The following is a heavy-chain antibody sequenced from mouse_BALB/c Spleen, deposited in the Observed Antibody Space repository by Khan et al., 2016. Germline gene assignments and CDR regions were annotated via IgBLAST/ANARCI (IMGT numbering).Heavy chain of an antibody. CDR1: GYTFTNYD. CDR3: ARNDYGSSSWFAY. CDR2: IFPGDGST. V-gene: IGHV1S56*01. J-gene: IGHJ3*01. D-gene: IGHD1-1*01. Sequence: QVQLQQSGAELVKPGASVKLSCQASGYTFTNYDINWVRQRPEQGLEWIGWIFPGDGSTKNNEKFTGTATLTTDKSSSTADMQLSRLTSEDSAVYFCARNDYGSSSWFAYWGQGTLVTVSA.